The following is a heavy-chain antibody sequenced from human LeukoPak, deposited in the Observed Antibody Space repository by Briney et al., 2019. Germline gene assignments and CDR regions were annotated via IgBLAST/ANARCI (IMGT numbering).Heavy chain of an antibody. CDR3: AREGGHSSGWSSGYFDY. D-gene: IGHD6-19*01. CDR2: ISYDGSNK. Sequence: GGSLRLSCAASGFTFSSYAMHSVRQAPGKGLGWVAVISYDGSNKYYADSVKGRFTISRDNSKNTLYLQMNSLRAEDTAVYYCAREGGHSSGWSSGYFDYWGQGTLVTVSS. V-gene: IGHV3-30*04. J-gene: IGHJ4*02. CDR1: GFTFSSYA.